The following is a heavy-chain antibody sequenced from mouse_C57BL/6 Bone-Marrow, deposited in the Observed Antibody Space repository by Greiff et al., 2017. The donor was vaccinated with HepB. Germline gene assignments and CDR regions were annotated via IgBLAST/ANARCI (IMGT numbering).Heavy chain of an antibody. Sequence: VQLQQSGAELVKPGASVKLSCKASGYTFTSYWMHWVKQRPGQGLEWIGMIHPNSGSTNYNEKFKSKATLTVDKSSSTAYMQLSSLTSEDSAVYYCARELRSWFAYWGQGTLVTVSA. CDR3: ARELRSWFAY. CDR2: IHPNSGST. D-gene: IGHD1-1*01. CDR1: GYTFTSYW. V-gene: IGHV1-64*01. J-gene: IGHJ3*01.